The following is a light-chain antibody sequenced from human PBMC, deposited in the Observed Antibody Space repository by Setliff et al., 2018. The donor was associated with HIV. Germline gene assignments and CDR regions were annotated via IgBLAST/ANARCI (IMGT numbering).Light chain of an antibody. CDR3: HAWDSTTAV. CDR2: QDN. V-gene: IGLV3-1*01. CDR1: KLESKY. J-gene: IGLJ1*01. Sequence: SYDLAQPPSVSVSPGQTVSITCSGDKLESKYVYWYRQNPGQSPVLVISQDNKRPSGIPERFSGFNSGNTATLTISGTQAMDEADYFCHAWDSTTAVFGTGTKVTVL.